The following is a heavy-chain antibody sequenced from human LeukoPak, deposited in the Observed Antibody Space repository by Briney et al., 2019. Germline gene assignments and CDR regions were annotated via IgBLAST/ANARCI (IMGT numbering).Heavy chain of an antibody. CDR3: ARESKMGYYDSSGYSPFYYGMDV. CDR2: IYYSGST. CDR1: GGSISSYY. Sequence: PSETLSLTCTVSGGSISSYYWSWIRQPPGKGLGWIGYIYYSGSTNYNPSLKSRVTISVDTSKNQFSLKLSSVTAADTAVYYCARESKMGYYDSSGYSPFYYGMDVWGQGTTVTVSS. D-gene: IGHD3-22*01. V-gene: IGHV4-59*01. J-gene: IGHJ6*02.